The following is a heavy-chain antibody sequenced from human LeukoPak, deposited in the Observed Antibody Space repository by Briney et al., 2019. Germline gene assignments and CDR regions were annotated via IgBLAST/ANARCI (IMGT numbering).Heavy chain of an antibody. J-gene: IGHJ3*02. CDR1: GFTFSSYS. V-gene: IGHV3-48*04. D-gene: IGHD6-13*01. CDR3: ARDEQQLAVAFDI. CDR2: ISSSSSTT. Sequence: GGSLRLSCAASGFTFSSYSMNWVRQAPGKGLEWVSYISSSSSTTYYADSVKGRFTISRDNAKNSLYLQMNSLRAEDTAVYYCARDEQQLAVAFDIWGQGTMVTVSS.